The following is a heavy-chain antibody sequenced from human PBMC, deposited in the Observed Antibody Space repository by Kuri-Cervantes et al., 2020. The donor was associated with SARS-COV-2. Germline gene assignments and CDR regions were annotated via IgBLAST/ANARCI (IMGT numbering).Heavy chain of an antibody. CDR3: AGLLPGPVDY. CDR1: GFTFSSYG. J-gene: IGHJ4*02. D-gene: IGHD2-21*02. CDR2: IRYDGSNK. Sequence: GGSLRLSFAASGFTFSSYGMHWVRQVPGKWLEWVAFIRYDGSNKYYADSVKGRFTISRDNSKTTLYLQMNSLRAEDPAVYYCAGLLPGPVDYWGQGNLVTVSS. V-gene: IGHV3-30*02.